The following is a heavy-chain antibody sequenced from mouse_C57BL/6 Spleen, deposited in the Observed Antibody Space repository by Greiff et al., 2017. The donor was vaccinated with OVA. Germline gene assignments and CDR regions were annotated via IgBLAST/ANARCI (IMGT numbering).Heavy chain of an antibody. CDR1: GFNIKDYY. V-gene: IGHV14-1*01. CDR2: IDPEDGDT. CDR3: TMGTVVPFDY. J-gene: IGHJ2*01. Sequence: VQLQQSGAELVRPGASVKLSCTASGFNIKDYYMHWVKQRPEQGLEWIGRIDPEDGDTEYAPKFQGKATMTADTSSNTAYLQLSSLTSEDTAVDYCTMGTVVPFDYGGQGTTLTVSS. D-gene: IGHD1-1*01.